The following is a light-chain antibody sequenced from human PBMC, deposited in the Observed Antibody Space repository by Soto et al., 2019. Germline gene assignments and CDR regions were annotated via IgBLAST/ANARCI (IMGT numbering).Light chain of an antibody. CDR1: QSVSRN. CDR2: GAS. V-gene: IGKV3-15*01. CDR3: QEYNAWPWT. Sequence: EIVLTQSTGTLSLFPGERATLCCRASQSVSRNLAWYQQKLGQAPRVLIYGASTRATGIPARFTGSGSGTEFILTITSLQSEDSAVYYCQEYNAWPWTFGQGTKVDIK. J-gene: IGKJ1*01.